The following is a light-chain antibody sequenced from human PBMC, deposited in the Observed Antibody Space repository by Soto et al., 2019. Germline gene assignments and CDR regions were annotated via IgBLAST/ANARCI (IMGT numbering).Light chain of an antibody. J-gene: IGKJ2*01. V-gene: IGKV3-15*01. CDR2: DSS. CDR1: QSVSRA. CDR3: QQYNNWPPRYT. Sequence: DIVLTQSPATLSVSPGESATLSCRASQSVSRALAWYQHVPGQAPSLLIYDSSTRATGVPARFSGSGSGTRFTLTISSLQSEDFAVYYCQQYNNWPPRYTFGQGTKLQI.